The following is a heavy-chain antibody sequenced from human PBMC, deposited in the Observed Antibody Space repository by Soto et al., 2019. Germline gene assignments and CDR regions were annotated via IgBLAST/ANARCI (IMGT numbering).Heavy chain of an antibody. CDR3: AKGGIYDSSGYPFWPH. J-gene: IGHJ4*02. CDR1: GFTFSSYA. CDR2: ISGSGGST. D-gene: IGHD3-22*01. Sequence: PGGSLRVSCAASGFTFSSYAMSWVRQAPGKGLEWVSAISGSGGSTYYADSVKGRFTISRDNSKNTLYLQMNSLRAEDTAVYYCAKGGIYDSSGYPFWPHWGQGTLVTVSS. V-gene: IGHV3-23*01.